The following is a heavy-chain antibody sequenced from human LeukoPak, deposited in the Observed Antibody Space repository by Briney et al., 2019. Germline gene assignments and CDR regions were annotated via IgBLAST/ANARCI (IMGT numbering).Heavy chain of an antibody. Sequence: SGGSPRLSCAASGFTVSSNYMSWVRQAPGKGLEWVSVIYSGGSTYYADSVKGRFTISRDNSKNTLYLQMNSLRAEDTAVYYCASMVRGVIDYWGQGTLVTVSS. V-gene: IGHV3-66*01. CDR1: GFTVSSNY. D-gene: IGHD3-10*01. CDR2: IYSGGST. J-gene: IGHJ4*02. CDR3: ASMVRGVIDY.